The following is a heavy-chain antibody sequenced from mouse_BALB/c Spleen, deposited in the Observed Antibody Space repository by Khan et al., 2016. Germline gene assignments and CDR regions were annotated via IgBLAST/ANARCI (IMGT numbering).Heavy chain of an antibody. CDR3: ARGDGNYVPFAY. CDR2: IYPYNGVS. Sequence: EVQLQESGPELVKPGASVKVSCKGSGYAFTTYNMYWVKQSHGKSLEWIGDIYPYNGVSSYNHKFKDKATLTVDETSSTAYMHSNSLTSEASAVDSCARGDGNYVPFAYWCQGTLVTVSA. D-gene: IGHD2-1*01. J-gene: IGHJ3*01. CDR1: GYAFTTYN. V-gene: IGHV1S135*01.